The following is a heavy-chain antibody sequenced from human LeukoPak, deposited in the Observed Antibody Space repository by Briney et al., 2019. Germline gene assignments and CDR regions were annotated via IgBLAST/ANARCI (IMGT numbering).Heavy chain of an antibody. D-gene: IGHD3-10*01. J-gene: IGHJ5*02. CDR1: GGSISSYY. CDR2: IYYSGST. Sequence: PSETLSLTCTVSGGSISSYYWSWIRQPPGKGLEWIGYIYYSGSTNYNPSLKSRVTISVDTSKNQFSLKLSSVTAADTAVYYCARDIKDYFGSGSSLYNWFDPWGQGTLVTVSS. CDR3: ARDIKDYFGSGSSLYNWFDP. V-gene: IGHV4-59*01.